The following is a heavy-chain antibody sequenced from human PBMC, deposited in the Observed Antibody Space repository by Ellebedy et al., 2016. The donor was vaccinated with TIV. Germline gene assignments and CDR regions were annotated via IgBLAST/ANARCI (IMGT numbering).Heavy chain of an antibody. CDR1: GFTFTMYG. CDR2: IKKDGREK. V-gene: IGHV3-7*01. CDR3: ARDGSIAVDGTSNY. J-gene: IGHJ4*02. Sequence: GESLKISXAASGFTFTMYGMSWVRQAPGKGLEWVANIKKDGREKNYVDSVRGRFTISRDNAKNSLYLQMSSLRAEDTAVYYCARDGSIAVDGTSNYWGQGTLVTVSS. D-gene: IGHD6-19*01.